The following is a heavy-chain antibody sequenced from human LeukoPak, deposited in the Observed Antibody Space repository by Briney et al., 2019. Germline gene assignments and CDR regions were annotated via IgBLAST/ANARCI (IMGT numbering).Heavy chain of an antibody. V-gene: IGHV3-23*01. J-gene: IGHJ6*03. CDR2: ISGSGGST. Sequence: PGGSLRLSCAASGFTFSSYAMSWVRQAPGKGLEWVSAISGSGGSTYYADSVKGRFTISRDNSKNTLYLQMNSLRAEDTAVYYCARADSSGWTRDYYYYMDVWGKGTTVTVSS. CDR1: GFTFSSYA. CDR3: ARADSSGWTRDYYYYMDV. D-gene: IGHD6-19*01.